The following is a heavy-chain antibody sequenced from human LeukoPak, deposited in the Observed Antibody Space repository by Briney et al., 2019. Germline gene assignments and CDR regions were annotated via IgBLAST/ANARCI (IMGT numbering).Heavy chain of an antibody. CDR2: ISWNSGSI. D-gene: IGHD6-13*01. J-gene: IGHJ4*02. CDR1: GFTFDDYA. Sequence: PGRSLRLSCAASGFTFDDYAMHWVRQAAGKGREWVSGISWNSGSIGYADSVKRRFPISRDNAKNSLYLQMNSLRAEDTALYYCAKGPGIAAALDYWGQGTLVTVSS. CDR3: AKGPGIAAALDY. V-gene: IGHV3-9*01.